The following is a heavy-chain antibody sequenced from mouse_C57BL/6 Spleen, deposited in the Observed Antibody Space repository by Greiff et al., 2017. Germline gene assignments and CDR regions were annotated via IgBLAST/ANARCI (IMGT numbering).Heavy chain of an antibody. Sequence: QVQLQQSGPELVKPGASVKISCKASGYAFSSSWMNWVKQRPGKGLEWIGRIYPGDGDTNYNGKFKGKATLTADKSSSTAYMQLSSLTSEDSAVYFCAKGSSYGDYFDYWGQGTTLTVSS. J-gene: IGHJ2*01. CDR3: AKGSSYGDYFDY. D-gene: IGHD1-1*01. CDR1: GYAFSSSW. V-gene: IGHV1-82*01. CDR2: IYPGDGDT.